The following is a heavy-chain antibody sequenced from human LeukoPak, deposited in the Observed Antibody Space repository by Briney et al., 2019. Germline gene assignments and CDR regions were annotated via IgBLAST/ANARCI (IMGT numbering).Heavy chain of an antibody. CDR1: GFTFSSYG. Sequence: GGSLRLSCAASGFTFSSYGMHWVRQAPGKGLEWVAVISYDGSNKYYADSVKGRFTISRDNSKNTLYLQMNSLRAEDTAVYYCAKRPSSSSRPYWGQGTLVTVSS. CDR3: AKRPSSSSRPY. J-gene: IGHJ4*02. CDR2: ISYDGSNK. V-gene: IGHV3-30*18. D-gene: IGHD6-13*01.